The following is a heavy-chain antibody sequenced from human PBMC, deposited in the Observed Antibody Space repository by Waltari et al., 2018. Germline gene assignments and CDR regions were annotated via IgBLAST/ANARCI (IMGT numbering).Heavy chain of an antibody. D-gene: IGHD1-26*01. J-gene: IGHJ6*02. CDR1: GYSISSGYY. CDR2: IYHSGST. CDR3: ARDSVAPEGGMDV. Sequence: QVQLQESGPGLVKPSETLSLTCAVSGYSISSGYYWVWLRPPPGKGLEWIGSIYHSGSTYYNPSLKSRVTISVDTSKNQFSLKLSSVTAADTAVYYCARDSVAPEGGMDVWGQGTTVTVSS. V-gene: IGHV4-38-2*02.